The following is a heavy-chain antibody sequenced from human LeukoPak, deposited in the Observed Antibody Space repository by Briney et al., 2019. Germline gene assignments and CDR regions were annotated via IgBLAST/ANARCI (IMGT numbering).Heavy chain of an antibody. CDR3: ARRKKKLIAAAGRPTWNYYMDV. Sequence: SQTLSLTCTISGDSVSSNSAAWNWIRQSPSRGLEWLGRTYYRSKWYNDYAVSVKSRITINPDTSKNQFSLKLSSVTAGDTAVYYCARRKKKLIAAAGRPTWNYYMDVWGKGTTVTVSS. CDR1: GDSVSSNSAA. D-gene: IGHD6-13*01. J-gene: IGHJ6*03. V-gene: IGHV6-1*01. CDR2: TYYRSKWYN.